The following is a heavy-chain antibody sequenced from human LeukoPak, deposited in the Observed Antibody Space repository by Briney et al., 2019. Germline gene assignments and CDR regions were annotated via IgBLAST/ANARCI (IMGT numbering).Heavy chain of an antibody. CDR1: GGSISSYY. D-gene: IGHD6-13*01. Sequence: PSETLSLTCTVSGGSISSYYWSWIRQPPGKELEWIGYIYHSGSTNYNASLKSRVTISVDTSKNQFSLKLSSVTAADTAVYYCARVSGSRTTYNWFDPWGQGTLVTVSS. J-gene: IGHJ5*02. CDR3: ARVSGSRTTYNWFDP. CDR2: IYHSGST. V-gene: IGHV4-59*01.